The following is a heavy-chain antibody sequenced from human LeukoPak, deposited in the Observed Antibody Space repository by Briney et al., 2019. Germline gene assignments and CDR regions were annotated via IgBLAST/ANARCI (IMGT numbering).Heavy chain of an antibody. Sequence: SETLSLTCTVSGGSISSYYWSWIRQPPGKGLEWIGYIYYSGSTNYNPSLKSRVTISVDTSKNQFSLKLSSVTAADTAVYYCARHVSAYSSGFIGRTDAFDIWGQGTMVTVSS. CDR3: ARHVSAYSSGFIGRTDAFDI. D-gene: IGHD6-19*01. CDR2: IYYSGST. CDR1: GGSISSYY. V-gene: IGHV4-59*08. J-gene: IGHJ3*02.